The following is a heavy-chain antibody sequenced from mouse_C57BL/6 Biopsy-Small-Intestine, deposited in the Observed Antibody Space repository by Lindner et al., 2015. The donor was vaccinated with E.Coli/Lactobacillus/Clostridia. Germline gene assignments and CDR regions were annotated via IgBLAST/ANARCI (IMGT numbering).Heavy chain of an antibody. Sequence: VQLQESGAELVRPGASVKLSCTASGFNIKDSLMHWVKQRPEQGLEWIGWIDPEDGETKYAPKFQDKATITADTSSNTAYLQLSSLTSEDTAIYYCARLRWVATLDYWGQGTTLTVSS. D-gene: IGHD1-1*02. J-gene: IGHJ2*01. CDR1: GFNIKDSL. CDR3: ARLRWVATLDY. V-gene: IGHV14-2*01. CDR2: IDPEDGET.